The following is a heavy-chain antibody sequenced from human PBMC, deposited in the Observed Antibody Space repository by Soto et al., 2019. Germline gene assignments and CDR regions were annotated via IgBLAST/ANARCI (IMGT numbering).Heavy chain of an antibody. J-gene: IGHJ4*02. CDR2: VSNSGDAT. CDR3: AQLPLWFVEFGRGY. D-gene: IGHD3-10*01. V-gene: IGHV3-23*01. Sequence: GRSLRVSSAAPGIRFGGFSLTRVRQATGKGLEWVSSVSNSGDATYYADSVKGRFTISRGNSRNMVVLEMSSLGAEDTATYYSAQLPLWFVEFGRGYWGQGVSVTVPS. CDR1: GIRFGGFS.